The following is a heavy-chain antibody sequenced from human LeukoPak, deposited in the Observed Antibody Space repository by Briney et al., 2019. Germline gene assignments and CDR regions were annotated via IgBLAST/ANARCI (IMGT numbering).Heavy chain of an antibody. J-gene: IGHJ4*02. V-gene: IGHV1-18*01. Sequence: ASVKVSCKASGYSFTSYGIGWVRQAPGQGLEWMGWISAYNGNTKYPQKFQGRVTMTTDTSTSTAHMELKSLRSDDTAVYYCARRAGGLRYFDSWGLGTLVTVSS. CDR3: ARRAGGLRYFDS. CDR1: GYSFTSYG. D-gene: IGHD1-26*01. CDR2: ISAYNGNT.